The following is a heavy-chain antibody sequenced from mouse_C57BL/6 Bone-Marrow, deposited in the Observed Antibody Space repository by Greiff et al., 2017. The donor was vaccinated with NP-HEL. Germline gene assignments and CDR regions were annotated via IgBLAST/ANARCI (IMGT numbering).Heavy chain of an antibody. V-gene: IGHV1-55*01. CDR1: GYTFTSYW. CDR3: ARDYYGSSYGFAY. CDR2: IYPGSGST. D-gene: IGHD1-1*01. Sequence: QVQLQQSGAELVKPGASVKMSCKASGYTFTSYWITWVKQRPGQGLEWIGDIYPGSGSTNYNEKFKSKATLTVDTSSSTAYMQLSSLTSEDSAVYCCARDYYGSSYGFAYWGQGTLVTVSA. J-gene: IGHJ3*01.